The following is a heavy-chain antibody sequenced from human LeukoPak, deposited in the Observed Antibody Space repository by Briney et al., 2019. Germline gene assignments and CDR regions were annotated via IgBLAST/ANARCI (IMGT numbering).Heavy chain of an antibody. CDR2: ISYDGSNK. CDR3: AREGGSGWSFDY. Sequence: GRSLRLSCAASGFTFSSYAMHWVRQAPGKGLEWVAVISYDGSNKYYADSVKGRFTISRDNSKNTLYLQMNSLRAEDTAVYYCAREGGSGWSFDYWGQGTLVTVSS. V-gene: IGHV3-30-3*01. CDR1: GFTFSSYA. D-gene: IGHD6-19*01. J-gene: IGHJ4*02.